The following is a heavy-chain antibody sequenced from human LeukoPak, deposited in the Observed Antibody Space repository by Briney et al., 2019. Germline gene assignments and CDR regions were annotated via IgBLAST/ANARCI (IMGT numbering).Heavy chain of an antibody. CDR1: GFIFSSNW. V-gene: IGHV3-74*01. CDR3: AREGPLDY. J-gene: IGHJ4*01. CDR2: INGDGTKT. Sequence: GGSLRLSCAGSGFIFSSNWMHWVRQAPGKGLVWVSRINGDGTKTNYADSVKGRFTVSRDNAKNTLFLQMNGVRAEDTAVYYCAREGPLDYWGQGTLVTVSS.